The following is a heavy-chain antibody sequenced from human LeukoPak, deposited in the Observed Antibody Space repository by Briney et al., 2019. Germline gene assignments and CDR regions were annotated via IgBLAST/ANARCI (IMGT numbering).Heavy chain of an antibody. Sequence: SETLSLTCTVSGYSISSGYYWGWIRQPPGKGLEWIGSIYHSGSTYYNPSLKSRVTISVDTSKNQFSLKLSSVTAADTAVYYCARGQLWFGGLSFDYWGQGTLVTVSS. CDR2: IYHSGST. CDR3: ARGQLWFGGLSFDY. J-gene: IGHJ4*02. CDR1: GYSISSGYY. V-gene: IGHV4-38-2*02. D-gene: IGHD3-10*01.